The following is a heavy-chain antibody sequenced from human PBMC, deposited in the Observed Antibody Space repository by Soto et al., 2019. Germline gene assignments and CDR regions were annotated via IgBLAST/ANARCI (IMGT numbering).Heavy chain of an antibody. D-gene: IGHD5-18*01. Sequence: GASVKVSCKASGYTFTSYAMHWVRQAPGQRLEWMGWINAGNGNTKYSQKFQGRVTITRDTSASTAYMELSSLRSEGTAVYYCARESDTAMVFHYYYGMDVWGQGT. CDR2: INAGNGNT. V-gene: IGHV1-3*01. CDR3: ARESDTAMVFHYYYGMDV. J-gene: IGHJ6*02. CDR1: GYTFTSYA.